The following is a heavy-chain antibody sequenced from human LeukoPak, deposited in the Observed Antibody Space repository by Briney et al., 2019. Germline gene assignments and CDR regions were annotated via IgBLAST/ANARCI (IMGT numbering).Heavy chain of an antibody. CDR3: AREREGPYGYLDY. CDR2: IYISGSN. CDR1: GGSISSASYY. V-gene: IGHV4-61*02. D-gene: IGHD4-17*01. J-gene: IGHJ4*02. Sequence: PSQTLSLTCTVSGGSISSASYYWSWIRQPAGKGLEWIGRIYISGSNKYNPSLKSRVTISLDTSKNQFSLKLNSVTAADTAIYYCAREREGPYGYLDYWGQGTLVTVSS.